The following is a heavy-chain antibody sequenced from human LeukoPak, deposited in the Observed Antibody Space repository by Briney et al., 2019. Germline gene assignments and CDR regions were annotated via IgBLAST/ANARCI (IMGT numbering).Heavy chain of an antibody. CDR3: ARDGEGYCSSTSCYGTY. CDR2: ISAYSGNT. Sequence: ASVKVSCKASGYTFTSYGISWVRQAPGQGLEWMGWISAYSGNTNYAQKFQDRVSMTTDTSTSTVYMELRSLRSDDTAVYYCARDGEGYCSSTSCYGTYWGQGTLVTVSS. J-gene: IGHJ4*02. CDR1: GYTFTSYG. V-gene: IGHV1-18*01. D-gene: IGHD2-2*01.